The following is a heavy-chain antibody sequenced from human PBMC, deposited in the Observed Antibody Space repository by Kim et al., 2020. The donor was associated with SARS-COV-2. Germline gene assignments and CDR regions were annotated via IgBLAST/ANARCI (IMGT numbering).Heavy chain of an antibody. Sequence: GGSLRLSCAASGFDVSATYLSWVRQAPGKGLEWVSVLSSTGGAAYVDSVKGRFTISRDNSKNTLYLQMNTLRAEDTAVYYCARDGSSSTVGPGIDYWGQGTLVTVPS. CDR3: ARDGSSSTVGPGIDY. J-gene: IGHJ4*02. CDR2: LSSTGGA. V-gene: IGHV3-53*01. D-gene: IGHD1-1*01. CDR1: GFDVSATY.